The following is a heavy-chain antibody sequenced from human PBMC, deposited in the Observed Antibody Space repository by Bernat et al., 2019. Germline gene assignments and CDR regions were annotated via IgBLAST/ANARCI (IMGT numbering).Heavy chain of an antibody. Sequence: QLQLQESGPGLVKPSETLSLTCTVSGGSISSSSYYWGWIRQPPGKGLEWIGSIYYSGSTYYNPSLKSRVTISVDTSKNQFSLKLSSVTAADTAVYYCARVFYGSGSYIYYYMDVWGKGTTVTVSS. CDR2: IYYSGST. V-gene: IGHV4-39*07. J-gene: IGHJ6*03. CDR3: ARVFYGSGSYIYYYMDV. D-gene: IGHD3-10*01. CDR1: GGSISSSSYY.